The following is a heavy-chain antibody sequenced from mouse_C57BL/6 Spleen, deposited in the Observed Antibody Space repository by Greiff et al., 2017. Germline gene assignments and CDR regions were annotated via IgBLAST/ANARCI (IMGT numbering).Heavy chain of an antibody. D-gene: IGHD1-1*01. CDR3: TRWGVITTPY. CDR1: GYTFTDYE. J-gene: IGHJ3*01. CDR2: IDPETGGT. Sequence: LQESGAELVRPGASVTLSCKASGYTFTDYEMHWVKQTPVHGLEWIGAIDPETGGTAYNQKFKGKAILTAAKSSSTAYMELRSLTSDDSAVYYCTRWGVITTPYWGQGILVTVSA. V-gene: IGHV1-15*01.